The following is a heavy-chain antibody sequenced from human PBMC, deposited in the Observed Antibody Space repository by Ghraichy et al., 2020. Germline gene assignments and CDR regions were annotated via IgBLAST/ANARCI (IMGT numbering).Heavy chain of an antibody. CDR1: GGSISSYY. CDR2: IYTSGST. Sequence: SETLSLTCTVSGGSISSYYWSWIRQPPGKGLEWIGYIYTSGSTNYNPSLKSRVTISVDTSKNQFSLKLSSVTAADTAVYYCARRHWNDVYFDYWGQGTLVTVSS. J-gene: IGHJ4*02. V-gene: IGHV4-4*09. CDR3: ARRHWNDVYFDY. D-gene: IGHD1-1*01.